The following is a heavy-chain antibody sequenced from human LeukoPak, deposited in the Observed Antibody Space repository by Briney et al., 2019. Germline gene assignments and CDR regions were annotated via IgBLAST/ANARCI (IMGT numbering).Heavy chain of an antibody. J-gene: IGHJ6*02. Sequence: SVKGSCKASGGTFSSYAISWVRQAPGQGLEWMGRIIPIFGIANYAQKFQGRVTITADRSTSTGYMELSSLRSEDTAVYYCARDGLGNYGMDVWGQGTTVTVSS. CDR1: GGTFSSYA. CDR3: ARDGLGNYGMDV. D-gene: IGHD7-27*01. CDR2: IIPIFGIA. V-gene: IGHV1-69*04.